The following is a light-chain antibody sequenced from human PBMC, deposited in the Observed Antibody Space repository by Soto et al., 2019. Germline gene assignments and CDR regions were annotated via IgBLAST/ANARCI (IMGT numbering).Light chain of an antibody. V-gene: IGLV1-47*01. CDR3: AAWDDSLSGVV. J-gene: IGLJ3*02. CDR1: RSNLETNY. CDR2: RNN. Sequence: QAVVTQPPSAFGTPGQRVTVSCSGRRSNLETNYVYWYQQLPGTAPKLLIFRNNQRPSGVPDRFSGSKAGTSAALAISGLRSEDEDDYCCAAWDDSLSGVVFGGGTKLTVL.